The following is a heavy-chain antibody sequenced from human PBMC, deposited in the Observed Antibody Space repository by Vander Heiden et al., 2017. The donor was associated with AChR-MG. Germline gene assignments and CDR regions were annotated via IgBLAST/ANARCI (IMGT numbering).Heavy chain of an antibody. V-gene: IGHV3-49*04. Sequence: DVQLVESGGGLVQPGRSLRLSCTSSGFSFGDYAMSWVRQAPGKGLELVGFIRSKTYGETREYAASVRGRFTISRDNSNSIGYLEMNSLKTEDTAVYFCTRANTVWGAKYYFDYWGQGTLVTVSS. CDR2: IRSKTYGETR. D-gene: IGHD3-16*01. CDR3: TRANTVWGAKYYFDY. J-gene: IGHJ4*02. CDR1: GFSFGDYA.